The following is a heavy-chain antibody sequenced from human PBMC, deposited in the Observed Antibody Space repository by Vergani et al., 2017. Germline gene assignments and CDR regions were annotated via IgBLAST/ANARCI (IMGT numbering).Heavy chain of an antibody. CDR2: IKQDGSEK. CDR1: GFTFSSYW. V-gene: IGHV3-7*01. J-gene: IGHJ4*02. CDR3: ARDRYYDFWSGYYIH. D-gene: IGHD3-3*01. Sequence: EVQLVESGGGLVQPGGSLRLSCAASGFTFSSYWISWVRQAPGKGLEWVANIKQDGSEKYYVDSVKGRFTISRDNAKNSLYLQMNSLRAEDTAVYYCARDRYYDFWSGYYIHWGQGTLVTVSS.